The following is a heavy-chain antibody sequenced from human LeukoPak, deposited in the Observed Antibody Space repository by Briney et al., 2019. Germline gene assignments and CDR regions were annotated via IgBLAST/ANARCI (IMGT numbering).Heavy chain of an antibody. CDR2: IKQDGSEE. Sequence: GGSLRLSCAASGFTFSNYWMIWVRQTPEKGLEWVANIKQDGSEEYYVDSVKGRFTISRDNAKNSLYLQMNSLRAEDTAVYYCARGPPFHYWGQGTLVTVSS. CDR1: GFTFSNYW. V-gene: IGHV3-7*01. J-gene: IGHJ4*02. CDR3: ARGPPFHY.